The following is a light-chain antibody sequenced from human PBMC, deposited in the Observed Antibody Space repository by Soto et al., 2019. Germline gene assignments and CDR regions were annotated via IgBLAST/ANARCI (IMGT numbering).Light chain of an antibody. CDR3: QQHTT. V-gene: IGKV1-5*03. Sequence: TQMTQSPSSLSASVGDRVTITCRGSQGISSWLAWYQQKPGKAPRLLIYKASSLASGVPSRFSGSGSGTEFTLTISSLQPEDVATYHCQQHTTFGQGTKVEI. CDR2: KAS. CDR1: QGISSW. J-gene: IGKJ1*01.